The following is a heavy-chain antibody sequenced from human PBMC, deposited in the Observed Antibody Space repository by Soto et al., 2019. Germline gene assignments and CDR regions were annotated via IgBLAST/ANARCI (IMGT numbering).Heavy chain of an antibody. CDR1: GGSISSSSYY. CDR2: IYYSGST. Sequence: LSLTCTVSGGSISSSSYYWGWIRQPPGKGLEWIGSIYYSGSTYYNPSLKSQVTISVDTSKNQFSLKLSSVTAADTAVYYCARIWFGEYNWFDPWGQGTLVTVSS. D-gene: IGHD3-10*01. V-gene: IGHV4-39*01. J-gene: IGHJ5*02. CDR3: ARIWFGEYNWFDP.